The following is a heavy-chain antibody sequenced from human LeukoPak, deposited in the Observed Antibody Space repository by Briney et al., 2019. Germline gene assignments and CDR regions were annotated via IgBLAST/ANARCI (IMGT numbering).Heavy chain of an antibody. D-gene: IGHD3-22*01. CDR2: ITNDGSST. CDR1: GLTFSSHW. Sequence: GGSLRLSCAASGLTFSSHWMHWVRQAPGKGLVWVSRITNDGSSTTYADSVKGRFTISRDNAKNSLYLQMNSLRAEDTAVYYCAREFYYDSSGSGDYWGQGTLVTVSS. J-gene: IGHJ4*02. V-gene: IGHV3-74*01. CDR3: AREFYYDSSGSGDY.